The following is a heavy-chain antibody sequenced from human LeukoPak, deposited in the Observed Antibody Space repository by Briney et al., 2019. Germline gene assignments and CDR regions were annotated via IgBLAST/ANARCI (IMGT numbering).Heavy chain of an antibody. D-gene: IGHD2-21*02. CDR3: ATGLVVTALDV. J-gene: IGHJ6*02. V-gene: IGHV3-21*01. CDR2: ISSSSSYI. CDR1: GFTFSSYS. Sequence: GGSLRLSCAASGFTFSSYSMNWVRQAPGKGLEWVSSISSSSSYIYYADSVKGRFTISRDNAKSSLYLQMRSLRDEDTAVYSCATGLVVTALDVWGQGTTVTVSS.